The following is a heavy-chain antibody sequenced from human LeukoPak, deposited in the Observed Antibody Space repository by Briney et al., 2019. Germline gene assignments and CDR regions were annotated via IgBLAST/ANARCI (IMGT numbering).Heavy chain of an antibody. D-gene: IGHD2-15*01. CDR2: IYYSGST. Sequence: PSETLSLTCTVSGGSISSYYWSWIRQPQGQGLEWIGYIYYSGSTNSNPSLKSRVTISVDTSKNQFSLKLSSVAAADTAVYYCARAFQGFKLGPLAFDIWGQGTMGTVSS. CDR1: GGSISSYY. V-gene: IGHV4-59*01. J-gene: IGHJ3*02. CDR3: ARAFQGFKLGPLAFDI.